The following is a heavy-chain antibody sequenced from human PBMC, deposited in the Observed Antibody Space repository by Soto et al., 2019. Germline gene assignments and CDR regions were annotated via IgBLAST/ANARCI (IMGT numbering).Heavy chain of an antibody. CDR2: IYYSGSS. D-gene: IGHD1-7*01. V-gene: IGHV4-39*01. CDR1: GGSISSSSYY. CDR3: ARRANWNYLYDY. J-gene: IGHJ4*02. Sequence: SETLSLTCTVSGGSISSSSYYWGWIRQPPGKGLEWIGSIYYSGSSYYNPSLKSRATISVDTSKNQFSLKLSSVTAADTAVYYCARRANWNYLYDYWGQGTLVTVSS.